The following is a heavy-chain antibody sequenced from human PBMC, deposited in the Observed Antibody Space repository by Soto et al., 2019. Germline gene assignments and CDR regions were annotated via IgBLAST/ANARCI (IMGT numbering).Heavy chain of an antibody. V-gene: IGHV3-11*01. CDR3: ARTVDTAMISYFFDY. CDR1: GFTFSDYY. J-gene: IGHJ4*02. D-gene: IGHD5-18*01. Sequence: QVQLVESGGGLVKPGGSLRLSCAASGFTFSDYYMNWIRQAPGKGLEWVSYISTSGRTIYYADSVKGRFTVSRDNAKNSLYLQMNSLRAEDTAVYYCARTVDTAMISYFFDYWGQGTLVTVSS. CDR2: ISTSGRTI.